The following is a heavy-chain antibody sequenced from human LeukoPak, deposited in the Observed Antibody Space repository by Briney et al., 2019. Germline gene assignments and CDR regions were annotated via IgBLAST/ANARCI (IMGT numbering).Heavy chain of an antibody. Sequence: PGGSLRLSCAASGFTFSSYGMHWVRQAPGKGLEWVAVISYDGSNKYYADSVKGRFTISRDNSKNTLYLQMNSLRAEDTAVYYCARASLELLGGAFDIWGQGTMVTVSS. CDR3: ARASLELLGGAFDI. D-gene: IGHD1-26*01. CDR1: GFTFSSYG. CDR2: ISYDGSNK. V-gene: IGHV3-30*03. J-gene: IGHJ3*02.